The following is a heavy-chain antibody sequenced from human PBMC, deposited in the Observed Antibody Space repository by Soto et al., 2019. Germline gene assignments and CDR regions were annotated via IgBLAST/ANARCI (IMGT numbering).Heavy chain of an antibody. J-gene: IGHJ4*02. D-gene: IGHD3-3*01. V-gene: IGHV5-51*01. CDR2: IYPSDSDT. Sequence: ESLKISCKGSGYNFAGYWIAWVRQMPGKGLELMGIIYPSDSDTRYRPSLQGQVTISADKSISSAYLQWSSLRASDTAMYYCARGGVSTRTFDYWGQGTPVIVSS. CDR3: ARGGVSTRTFDY. CDR1: GYNFAGYW.